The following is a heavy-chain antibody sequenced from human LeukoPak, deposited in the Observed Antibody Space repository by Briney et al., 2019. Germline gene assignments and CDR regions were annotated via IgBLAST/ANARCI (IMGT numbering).Heavy chain of an antibody. CDR2: ISTGSTTI. CDR3: ARRVAMVQGVRYFDY. D-gene: IGHD3-10*01. CDR1: GFTFSSYI. Sequence: GGSLRLSCAASGFTFSSYIMNWVRQAPGKGLEWVSYISTGSTTIYYADSVKGRFTISRDNAKNSLYLQMNSLRDEDTAVYYCARRVAMVQGVRYFDYWGQGTLVTVSS. V-gene: IGHV3-48*02. J-gene: IGHJ4*02.